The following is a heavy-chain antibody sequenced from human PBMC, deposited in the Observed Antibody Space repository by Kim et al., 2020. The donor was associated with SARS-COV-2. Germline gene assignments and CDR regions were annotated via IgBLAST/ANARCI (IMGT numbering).Heavy chain of an antibody. D-gene: IGHD5-18*01. J-gene: IGHJ4*02. CDR3: VKYGRSYGAVL. Sequence: GGSLRLSCSGSGFTFSEYAIHWVRRAPGKGLEYVSATTRSGDGSFYADSVEGRFTVSRDNSKNTLYLQMNSLRVEDTSVYYCVKYGRSYGAVLWGQETLVIVSS. CDR2: TTRSGDGS. CDR1: GFTFSEYA. V-gene: IGHV3-64D*06.